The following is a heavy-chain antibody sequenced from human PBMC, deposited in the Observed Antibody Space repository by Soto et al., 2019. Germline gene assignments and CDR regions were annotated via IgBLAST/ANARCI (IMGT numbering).Heavy chain of an antibody. J-gene: IGHJ4*02. Sequence: QITLKASGPTVVRPTETLTLTCRFSGFSLTTSGSCVGWIRQSPGKAPEWLALIYWDDDKRSSASLKSRLTSTKDNSKYQVVLTVSDLYPTDTATYYCAHRVLRTVFGLVTTTAIYFDFWGQGTPVAVSS. V-gene: IGHV2-5*02. CDR1: GFSLTTSGSC. D-gene: IGHD3-3*01. CDR3: AHRVLRTVFGLVTTTAIYFDF. CDR2: IYWDDDK.